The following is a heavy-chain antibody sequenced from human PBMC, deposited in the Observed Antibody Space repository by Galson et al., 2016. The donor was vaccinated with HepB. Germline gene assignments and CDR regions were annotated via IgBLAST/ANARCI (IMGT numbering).Heavy chain of an antibody. V-gene: IGHV1-3*01. CDR2: INAGNGNT. Sequence: SVKVSCKASGYTFTTYSVHWVRQAPGQRLEWMGWINAGNGNTKYSQNFQDRVTISRDTSASTAYMELTSLRSEDTAIYYCARIRAIAARGLGYWGQGTLVTVSP. J-gene: IGHJ4*02. CDR1: GYTFTTYS. CDR3: ARIRAIAARGLGY. D-gene: IGHD6-6*01.